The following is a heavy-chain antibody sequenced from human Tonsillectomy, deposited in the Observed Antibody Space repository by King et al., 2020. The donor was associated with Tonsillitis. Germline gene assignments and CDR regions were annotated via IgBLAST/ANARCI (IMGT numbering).Heavy chain of an antibody. D-gene: IGHD2-2*02. Sequence: VQLVESGGGVVQPGTSLRLSCEVSAFTFRTYVLDWVRQAPAKGLEGVAAISYDGKNKVYAESVKGRFTISRDNSKNTLFMQLNSLRPEDTAVYYCAVRRDCSDSNCYNAFYIWGQGTMVTVSS. CDR1: AFTFRTYV. CDR3: AVRRDCSDSNCYNAFYI. CDR2: ISYDGKNK. J-gene: IGHJ3*02. V-gene: IGHV3-30*04.